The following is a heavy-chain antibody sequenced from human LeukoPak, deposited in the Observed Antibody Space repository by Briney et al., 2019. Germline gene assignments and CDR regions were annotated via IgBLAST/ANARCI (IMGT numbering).Heavy chain of an antibody. CDR2: IIPIFGTA. J-gene: IGHJ4*02. Sequence: ASVKVSCKASGGTFSSYAISWVRQAPGQGLEWMGGIIPIFGTANYAQKFQGRVTITTDESTSTAYMELSSLRSEDTAVYYRARGGGGNSVGYWGQGTLVTVSS. V-gene: IGHV1-69*05. CDR1: GGTFSSYA. CDR3: ARGGGGNSVGY. D-gene: IGHD4-23*01.